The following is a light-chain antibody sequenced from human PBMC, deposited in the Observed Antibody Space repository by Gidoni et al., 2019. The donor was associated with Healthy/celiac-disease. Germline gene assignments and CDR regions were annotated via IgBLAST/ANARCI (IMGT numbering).Light chain of an antibody. CDR3: AAWDDSLNGRV. J-gene: IGLJ2*01. Sequence: VLTQPPSVSEAPRQRVTISCSGSSSNIGNNAVNWYQQLPGKAPKLLIYYDDLRPSGVSDRFSGSKSGTSASLAISGLQSEDEADYYCAAWDDSLNGRVFGGGTKLTVL. CDR2: YDD. V-gene: IGLV1-36*01. CDR1: SSNIGNNA.